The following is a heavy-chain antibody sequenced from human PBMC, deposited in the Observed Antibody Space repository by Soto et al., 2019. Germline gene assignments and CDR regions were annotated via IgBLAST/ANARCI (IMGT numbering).Heavy chain of an antibody. Sequence: GGSLRLSCAASGFTFSSYGMHWVRQAPGKGLEWVAVISYDGSNKYYADSVKGRFTISRDNSKNTLYLQMNSLRAEDTAVYYCAKEGERYYDFWSGSNAFDIWGQGTMVTVSS. CDR2: ISYDGSNK. J-gene: IGHJ3*02. CDR3: AKEGERYYDFWSGSNAFDI. V-gene: IGHV3-30*18. D-gene: IGHD3-3*01. CDR1: GFTFSSYG.